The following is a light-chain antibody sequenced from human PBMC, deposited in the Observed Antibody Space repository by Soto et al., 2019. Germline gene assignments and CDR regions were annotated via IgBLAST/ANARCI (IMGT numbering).Light chain of an antibody. CDR2: EVS. J-gene: IGLJ3*02. CDR3: SSYAGSILGV. V-gene: IGLV2-8*01. Sequence: QSALTQPPSASGSPGQSVTISCTGTSSDVGGYKYVSWYQQHPGKAPKLMIYEVSKRPSGVPDRFSGSKSGNTDSLTVPRLQAGDEADYNCSSYAGSILGVFGGGTKLTVL. CDR1: SSDVGGYKY.